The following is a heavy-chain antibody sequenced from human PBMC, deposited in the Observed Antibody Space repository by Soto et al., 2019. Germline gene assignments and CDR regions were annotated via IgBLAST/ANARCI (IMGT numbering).Heavy chain of an antibody. CDR2: INAGNGDI. CDR3: ARAPIKDHQVAGQPPASQTLDY. CDR1: GYTLSNYA. Sequence: ASVKVSCKASGYTLSNYAMHWVRQAPGQRLEWMGWINAGNGDIKYSQKFQGRVSITRDTSANTAYMELSSLRFEDTAVYYCARAPIKDHQVAGQPPASQTLDYWGLGALVTVSS. V-gene: IGHV1-3*01. D-gene: IGHD2-2*01. J-gene: IGHJ4*02.